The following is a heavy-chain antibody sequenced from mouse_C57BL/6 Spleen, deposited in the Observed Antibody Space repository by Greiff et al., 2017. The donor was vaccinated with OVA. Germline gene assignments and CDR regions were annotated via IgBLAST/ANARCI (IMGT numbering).Heavy chain of an antibody. Sequence: VQLKESGPGLVAPSQSLSITCTVSGFSLTSYAISWVRQTPGKGLEWLGVIWTGGGTNYTSALKSRLSISKDNSKSQVFLKMNSLQTDDTARYYCARYCCSSDGAMDDWGQGTSVTVSS. CDR1: GFSLTSYA. J-gene: IGHJ4*01. D-gene: IGHD1-1*01. CDR3: ARYCCSSDGAMDD. V-gene: IGHV2-9-1*01. CDR2: IWTGGGT.